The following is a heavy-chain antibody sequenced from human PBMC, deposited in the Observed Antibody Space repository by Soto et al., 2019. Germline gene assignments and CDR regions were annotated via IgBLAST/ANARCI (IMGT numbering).Heavy chain of an antibody. D-gene: IGHD3-9*01. V-gene: IGHV1-18*01. CDR3: ARGGSYGMLTGYYLYYYGMDV. Sequence: QVQLVQSGAEVKKPGASVKVSCKASGYTFTSYGLSWVRQAPGQGLEWMGWISAYNGNTHYVQKLQGRVTMSTDTATSTAYMELRSLRSDDTAVYYCARGGSYGMLTGYYLYYYGMDVWGQGTTVIVAS. CDR2: ISAYNGNT. CDR1: GYTFTSYG. J-gene: IGHJ6*02.